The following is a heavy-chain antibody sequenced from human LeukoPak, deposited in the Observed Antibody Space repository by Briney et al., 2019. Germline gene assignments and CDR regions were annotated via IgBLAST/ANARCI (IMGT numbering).Heavy chain of an antibody. D-gene: IGHD3-22*01. CDR1: GYTFTSYG. CDR3: ARAEMTIMTIVVIITNWYFDL. J-gene: IGHJ2*01. V-gene: IGHV1-18*01. Sequence: VASVKVSCKASGYTFTSYGISWVRQAPGQGLEWMGWISAYNGNTNYAQKLQGRVTMTTDTSTSTAYMELRSLRSDDTAVYYCARAEMTIMTIVVIITNWYFDLWGRGTLVTVSS. CDR2: ISAYNGNT.